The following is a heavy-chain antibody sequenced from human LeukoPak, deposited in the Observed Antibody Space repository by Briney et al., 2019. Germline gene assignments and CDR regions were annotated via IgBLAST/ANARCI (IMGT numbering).Heavy chain of an antibody. CDR1: GFTFSSYA. CDR3: ARVLITIFGVVQDYMDV. J-gene: IGHJ6*03. V-gene: IGHV3-23*01. Sequence: GGSLRLSCAASGFTFSSYAMSWVRQAPGKGLEWVSAISGSGGSTYYADSVKGRFTISRDNAENSLYLQMNSLRAEDTAVYYCARVLITIFGVVQDYMDVWGKGTTVTVSS. CDR2: ISGSGGST. D-gene: IGHD3-3*01.